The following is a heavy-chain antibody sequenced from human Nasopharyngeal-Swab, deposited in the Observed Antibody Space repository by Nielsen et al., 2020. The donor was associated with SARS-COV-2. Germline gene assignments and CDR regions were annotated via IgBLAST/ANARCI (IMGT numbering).Heavy chain of an antibody. Sequence: ASVTVSCQASGCTFTSYYMHWVRQPAGQGVEWMGIINPSGGSTCYAQKFQGRVTMTRDTSTSTVYMELSSLRSEDTAVYYCARDGSSGGATSAFDIWGQGTMVTVSS. J-gene: IGHJ3*02. CDR2: INPSGGST. V-gene: IGHV1-46*01. CDR1: GCTFTSYY. CDR3: ARDGSSGGATSAFDI. D-gene: IGHD1-26*01.